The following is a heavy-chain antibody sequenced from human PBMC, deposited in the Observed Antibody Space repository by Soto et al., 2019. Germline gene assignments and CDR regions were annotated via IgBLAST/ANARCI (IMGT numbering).Heavy chain of an antibody. CDR1: GDSVSSSGYY. CDR3: ARQKLDVPEYFDY. Sequence: SETLSLTCTVSGDSVSSSGYYWSWIRQPPGKGLEWIGYIYFSGSTNYNPSLKSRVTTSIDTSRNQFSLKLTSVTAADTAVYYCARQKLDVPEYFDYWGQGTLVTVSS. V-gene: IGHV4-61*08. CDR2: IYFSGST. J-gene: IGHJ4*02. D-gene: IGHD1-1*01.